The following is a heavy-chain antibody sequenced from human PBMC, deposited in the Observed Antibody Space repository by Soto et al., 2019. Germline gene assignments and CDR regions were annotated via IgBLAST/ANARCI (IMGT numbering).Heavy chain of an antibody. J-gene: IGHJ6*02. CDR1: GGSISSSSYY. Sequence: SETLSLTCTVSGGSISSSSYYWGWIRQPPGKGLEWIGSIYYSGSTYYNPSLKSRVTISVDTSKNQFSLKLSSVTAADTAVYYCAGQPTAGSYYDLGSYYYYYAMDVRGQGTTVTVSS. D-gene: IGHD3-10*01. V-gene: IGHV4-39*01. CDR2: IYYSGST. CDR3: AGQPTAGSYYDLGSYYYYYAMDV.